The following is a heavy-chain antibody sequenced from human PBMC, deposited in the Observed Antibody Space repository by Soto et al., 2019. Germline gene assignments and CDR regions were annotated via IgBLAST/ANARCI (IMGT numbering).Heavy chain of an antibody. Sequence: GGSLRLSCAASGFTFSSYGMHWVRQAPGKGLEWVAVIWYDGSNKYYADSVKGRFTISRDNSKNTLYLQMNSLRAEDTAVYYCAREYVAGYYYYGMDVWGQGTTVTVSS. CDR2: IWYDGSNK. CDR1: GFTFSSYG. V-gene: IGHV3-33*01. D-gene: IGHD6-19*01. J-gene: IGHJ6*02. CDR3: AREYVAGYYYYGMDV.